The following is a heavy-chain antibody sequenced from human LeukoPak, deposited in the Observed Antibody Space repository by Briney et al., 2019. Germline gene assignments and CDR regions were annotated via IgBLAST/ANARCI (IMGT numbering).Heavy chain of an antibody. Sequence: GGSLRLSCAASGFTFSSYGMHWVRQAPGKGLEWVAVISYDGSNKYYADSVKGRFTISRDNSKNTLYLQMNSLRAEDTAVYYCAKASGYYYYYNGMDVWGQGTTVTVSS. J-gene: IGHJ6*02. CDR1: GFTFSSYG. D-gene: IGHD3-22*01. CDR2: ISYDGSNK. V-gene: IGHV3-30*18. CDR3: AKASGYYYYYNGMDV.